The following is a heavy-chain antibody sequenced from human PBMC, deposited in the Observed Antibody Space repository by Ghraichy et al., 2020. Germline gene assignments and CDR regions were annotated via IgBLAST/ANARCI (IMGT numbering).Heavy chain of an antibody. J-gene: IGHJ4*02. D-gene: IGHD2-2*01. Sequence: GESLNISCAASGFTVSSNYMSWVRQAPGKGLEWVSVIYSGGTTYYAESVKGRFTISRDSSKNTLYLQMNSLRAEDTAVYYCARDTRYCSSTNCYLDYWGQGTLVTVSP. CDR3: ARDTRYCSSTNCYLDY. CDR2: IYSGGTT. V-gene: IGHV3-66*01. CDR1: GFTVSSNY.